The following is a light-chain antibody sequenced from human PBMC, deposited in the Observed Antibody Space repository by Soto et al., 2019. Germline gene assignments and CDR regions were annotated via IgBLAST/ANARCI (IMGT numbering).Light chain of an antibody. Sequence: EIVLTQSPGTLSLSPGERATLSCRASQSVSSSYLAWYQQKPGQAPRLLIYGASSRATGIPDRFSGSGSGTDFTLTISRLEPEDFAVYYCQQYGTPIGQGTKLEIK. CDR2: GAS. CDR1: QSVSSSY. CDR3: QQYGTP. J-gene: IGKJ2*01. V-gene: IGKV3-20*01.